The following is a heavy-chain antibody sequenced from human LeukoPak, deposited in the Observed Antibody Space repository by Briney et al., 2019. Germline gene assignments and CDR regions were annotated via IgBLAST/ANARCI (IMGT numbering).Heavy chain of an antibody. Sequence: PGGSLRLSCAASGFTFSSYGMHWVRQAPGKGLEWVAVISYDGSNKYYADSVKGRFTIFRDNSKNTLYLQMNSLRAEDTAVYYCAKVTGDYWGQGTLVTVSS. CDR3: AKVTGDY. J-gene: IGHJ4*02. CDR1: GFTFSSYG. D-gene: IGHD1-14*01. CDR2: ISYDGSNK. V-gene: IGHV3-30*18.